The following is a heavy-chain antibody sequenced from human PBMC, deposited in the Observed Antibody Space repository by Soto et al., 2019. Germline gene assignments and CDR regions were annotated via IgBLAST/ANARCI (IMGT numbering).Heavy chain of an antibody. Sequence: GGSLRLFCAASGFTFSSYAMHWVRQAPGKGLEWVAVISYDGSNKYYADSVKGRFTISRDNSKNTLYLQMNSLRAEDTAVYYCARDMRFGELFLRLESVRAFDYWGQGTLVTVSS. CDR2: ISYDGSNK. J-gene: IGHJ4*02. CDR3: ARDMRFGELFLRLESVRAFDY. D-gene: IGHD3-10*01. CDR1: GFTFSSYA. V-gene: IGHV3-30-3*01.